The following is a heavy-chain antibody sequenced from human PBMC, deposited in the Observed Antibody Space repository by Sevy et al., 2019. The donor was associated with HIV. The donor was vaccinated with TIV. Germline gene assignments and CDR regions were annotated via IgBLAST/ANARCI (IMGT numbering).Heavy chain of an antibody. J-gene: IGHJ6*02. D-gene: IGHD3-10*01. CDR1: GFTFSSYD. CDR3: AKNTLPGGSYFSSHGLDV. V-gene: IGHV3-30*18. CDR2: ILHDGSYR. Sequence: GGSLRLSCAASGFTFSSYDMHWVRQAPGKGLEWVAIILHDGSYREYVDSVRGRFTMSRDNSKNTMYLQMNGLSIEDTAVYYCAKNTLPGGSYFSSHGLDVWGQGTTVTVSS.